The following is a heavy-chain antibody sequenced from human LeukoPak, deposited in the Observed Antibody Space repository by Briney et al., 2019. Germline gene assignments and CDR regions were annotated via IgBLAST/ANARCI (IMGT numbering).Heavy chain of an antibody. CDR3: AREDYGILTGYSKVYYFDY. J-gene: IGHJ4*02. V-gene: IGHV3-7*01. CDR2: IKQDGSEK. CDR1: GFTFSSYW. Sequence: GGSLRLSCAASGFTFSSYWMSWVRQAPGKGLEWVANIKQDGSEKYYVDSVKGRFTISRDNAKNSLYLQMNSLRAEDTAVYYCAREDYGILTGYSKVYYFDYWGQGTLVTVSS. D-gene: IGHD3-9*01.